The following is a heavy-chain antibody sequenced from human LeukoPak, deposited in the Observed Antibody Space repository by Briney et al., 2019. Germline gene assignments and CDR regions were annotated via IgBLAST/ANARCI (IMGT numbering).Heavy chain of an antibody. CDR3: ARGLGYCSSTSCHDAFDI. D-gene: IGHD2-2*01. CDR1: GFTFSSYW. J-gene: IGHJ3*02. V-gene: IGHV3-74*01. Sequence: GGSLRLSCAASGFTFSSYWMRWVRQAPGKGLVWVSRINSDGSSTSYADSVKGRFTISRDNAKNTLYLQMNSLRAEDTAVYYCARGLGYCSSTSCHDAFDIWGQGTMVTVSS. CDR2: INSDGSST.